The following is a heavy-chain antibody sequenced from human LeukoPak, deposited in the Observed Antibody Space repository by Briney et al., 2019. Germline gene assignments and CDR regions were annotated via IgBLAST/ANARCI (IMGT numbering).Heavy chain of an antibody. J-gene: IGHJ5*02. V-gene: IGHV3-23*01. Sequence: GGSLRLSCAASGFTFSSYGMSWVRQAPGKGLEWVSAISGSGGSTYYADSVKGRFTISRDNSKNTLCLQMNSLRAEDTAVYYCAKDGYGSGVNWFDPWGQGTLVTVSS. CDR2: ISGSGGST. CDR1: GFTFSSYG. D-gene: IGHD3-10*01. CDR3: AKDGYGSGVNWFDP.